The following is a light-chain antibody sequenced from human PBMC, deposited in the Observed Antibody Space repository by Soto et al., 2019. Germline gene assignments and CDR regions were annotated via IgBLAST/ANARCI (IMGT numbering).Light chain of an antibody. CDR2: EVS. Sequence: QSVLTQPASVSGSPGQSITISCTGTSSDVGTYNYVSWYQLHPGKAPKLMVYEVSNRPSGVSNRFSGSKSGNTASLTISGLQAEDEAVYHCSSYTSSSTYVFGTGTKVTVL. CDR1: SSDVGTYNY. CDR3: SSYTSSSTYV. V-gene: IGLV2-14*01. J-gene: IGLJ1*01.